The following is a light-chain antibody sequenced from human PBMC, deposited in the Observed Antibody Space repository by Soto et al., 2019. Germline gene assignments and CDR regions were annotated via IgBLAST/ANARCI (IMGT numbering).Light chain of an antibody. J-gene: IGLJ3*02. V-gene: IGLV1-40*01. CDR2: DNT. CDR3: QSYDNGLNGMV. Sequence: QSVLTQPPSVSGAPGQRVTISCTGSSSSLGAGHAVHWYQQLPGKAPKLLIFDNTHRPSGVPERFAGSKSGASASLAITGLQPEDEGDFYCQSYDNGLNGMVFGGGTKLTVL. CDR1: SSSLGAGHA.